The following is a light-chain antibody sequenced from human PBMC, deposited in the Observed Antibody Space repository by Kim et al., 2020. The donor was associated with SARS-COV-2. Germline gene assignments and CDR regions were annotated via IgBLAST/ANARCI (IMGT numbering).Light chain of an antibody. CDR1: SLRSYY. CDR3: NSRDSSGNHWV. Sequence: SSELTQDPAVSVALGQTVRITCHGDSLRSYYASWYQQKPGQALVLVIYGKNNRPSGIPDRFSGSSSGNTASLTITGAQAEDEADYYCNSRDSSGNHWVFG. V-gene: IGLV3-19*01. J-gene: IGLJ3*02. CDR2: GKN.